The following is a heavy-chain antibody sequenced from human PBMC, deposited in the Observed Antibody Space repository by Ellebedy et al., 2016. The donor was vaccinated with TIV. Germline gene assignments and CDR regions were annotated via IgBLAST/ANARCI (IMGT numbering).Heavy chain of an antibody. CDR1: GFTFSSYG. D-gene: IGHD6-19*01. J-gene: IGHJ4*02. Sequence: GESLKISCAASGFTFSSYGMHWVRQAPGKGLEWVLAISPGGDNTYYADSVKGRFTISRDNSKNTLDVQMNSLRAEDTAVYYCAREIHVAGTLYFDYWGQGSLVTVSS. V-gene: IGHV3-23*01. CDR2: ISPGGDNT. CDR3: AREIHVAGTLYFDY.